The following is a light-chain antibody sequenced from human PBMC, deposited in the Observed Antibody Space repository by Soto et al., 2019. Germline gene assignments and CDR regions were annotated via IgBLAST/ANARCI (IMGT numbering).Light chain of an antibody. CDR3: QQYETFSGT. Sequence: EIVLMQSPGTLSLSPGERATLSCRASQSVDSSYLAWYQQKPGQAPRLVIYGASIRATATPDRFSGSGSGTDFTLTIASLQPDDFATYYCQQYETFSGTFGPGTKVEI. V-gene: IGKV3-20*01. CDR2: GAS. J-gene: IGKJ1*01. CDR1: QSVDSSY.